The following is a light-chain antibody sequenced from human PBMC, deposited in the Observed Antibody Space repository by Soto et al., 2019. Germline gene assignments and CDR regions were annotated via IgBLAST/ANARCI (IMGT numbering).Light chain of an antibody. Sequence: EVLLTQSPGTLSLSPWDRATLSCRASQSVTSSFLAWYQQKPGQAPRLLIYGTSSRATGIPDRFSGSGSGTDFTLTISRLEPEDFAVYYCQQYGSSPITFGQGTRLEIK. CDR3: QQYGSSPIT. CDR1: QSVTSSF. V-gene: IGKV3-20*01. J-gene: IGKJ5*01. CDR2: GTS.